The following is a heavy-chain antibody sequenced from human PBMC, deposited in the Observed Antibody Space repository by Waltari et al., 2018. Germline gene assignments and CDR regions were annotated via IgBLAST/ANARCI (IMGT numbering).Heavy chain of an antibody. V-gene: IGHV4-59*11. J-gene: IGHJ4*02. CDR3: ARGPEPETSFDS. Sequence: QVRLEESGPGLVKSSETLSLTCSVSGKSMRRHYWSWIRQPPGKGLGWSGYIYHGANNNYNIDNAALKGRATISLDTSKNEFSLKLTSVTAADAAVFYCARGPEPETSFDSWGQGILVTVAS. CDR1: GKSMRRHY. CDR2: IYHGANN.